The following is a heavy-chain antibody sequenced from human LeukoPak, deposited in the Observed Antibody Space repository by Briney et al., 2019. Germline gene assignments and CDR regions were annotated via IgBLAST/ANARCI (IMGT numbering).Heavy chain of an antibody. D-gene: IGHD5-24*01. CDR2: IYYSGST. CDR1: GGSISSGDYY. Sequence: PSETLSLTCTVSGGSISSGDYYWSWICQPPGMGLEWIGYIYYSGSTYYNPSLKSRVTISVDTSKNQFSLKLSSVTAADTAVYYCARDRDGYNAFDYWGQGTLVTVSS. V-gene: IGHV4-30-4*08. CDR3: ARDRDGYNAFDY. J-gene: IGHJ4*02.